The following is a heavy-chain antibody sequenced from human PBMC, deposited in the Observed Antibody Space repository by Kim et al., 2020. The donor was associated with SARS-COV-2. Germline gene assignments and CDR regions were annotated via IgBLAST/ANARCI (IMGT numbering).Heavy chain of an antibody. J-gene: IGHJ6*02. D-gene: IGHD2-15*01. Sequence: ASVKVSCKASGYTFTSYAMNWVRQAPGQGLEWMGWINTNTGNPTYAQGFTGRFVFSLDTSVSTAYLQISSLKAEDTAVYYCARVGGYCSGGDCYWYYYGMDVWGQGTTVTVSS. CDR2: INTNTGNP. CDR1: GYTFTSYA. CDR3: ARVGGYCSGGDCYWYYYGMDV. V-gene: IGHV7-4-1*02.